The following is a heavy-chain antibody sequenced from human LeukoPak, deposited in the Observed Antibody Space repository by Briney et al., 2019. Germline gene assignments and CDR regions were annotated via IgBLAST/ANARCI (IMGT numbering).Heavy chain of an antibody. CDR3: ARLYYDSRGYYWFDP. Sequence: SETLSLTCHVSGGSMTSYYWTWIRQPAGKGLEWIGHIYTSGSTNYNPSLKSRVTVSVDTSKNQFSLKLSSVTAADTAVYYCARLYYDSRGYYWFDPWGQGTLVTVSS. CDR1: GGSMTSYY. CDR2: IYTSGST. V-gene: IGHV4-4*08. J-gene: IGHJ5*02. D-gene: IGHD3-22*01.